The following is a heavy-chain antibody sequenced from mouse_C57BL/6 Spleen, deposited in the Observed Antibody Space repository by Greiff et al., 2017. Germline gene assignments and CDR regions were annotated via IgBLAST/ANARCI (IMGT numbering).Heavy chain of an antibody. CDR3: ARGRYYGSTYYAMDY. J-gene: IGHJ4*01. D-gene: IGHD1-1*01. V-gene: IGHV1-39*01. CDR1: GYSFTDYN. CDR2: INPNYGTT. Sequence: EVKLQESGPELVKPGASVKISCKASGYSFTDYNMNWVKQSNGKSLEWIGVINPNYGTTNYNQKFKGKATLTVDTSSSTAYMQLSSLTSEDSAVYYCARGRYYGSTYYAMDYWGQGTSVTVSS.